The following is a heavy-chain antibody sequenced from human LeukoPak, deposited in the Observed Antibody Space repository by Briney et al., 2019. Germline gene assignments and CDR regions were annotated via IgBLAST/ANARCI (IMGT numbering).Heavy chain of an antibody. J-gene: IGHJ4*02. D-gene: IGHD4-23*01. CDR1: GGSFSGYY. V-gene: IGHV4-34*01. CDR3: ATYGDYGGNRY. CDR2: INHSGST. Sequence: SETLSLTCAVYGGSFSGYYWSWIRQPPGKGLEWIGEINHSGSTNYNPSLKSRVTISVDTSKKQFSLRLSSVTAADTAVYYCATYGDYGGNRYWGQGTLVTVSS.